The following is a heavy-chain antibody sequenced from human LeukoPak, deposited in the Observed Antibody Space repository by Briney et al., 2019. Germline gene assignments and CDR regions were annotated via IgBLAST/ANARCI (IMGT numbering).Heavy chain of an antibody. Sequence: VXVSCKXXXYTFTGYYMHWVRQAPGQGLEWMGWINSNTGGTDYAQKFQGRVTMTRDTSITTAYMELSRLRSDDTAVYYCARDVGYGWVDYWGQGTLVTVSS. CDR1: XYTFTGYY. D-gene: IGHD5-12*01. V-gene: IGHV1-2*02. CDR2: INSNTGGT. CDR3: ARDVGYGWVDY. J-gene: IGHJ4*02.